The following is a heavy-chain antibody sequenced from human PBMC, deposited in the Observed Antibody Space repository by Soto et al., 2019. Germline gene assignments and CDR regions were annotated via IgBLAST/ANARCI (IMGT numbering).Heavy chain of an antibody. V-gene: IGHV3-11*01. D-gene: IGHD3-3*01. CDR2: ISTSGSTI. J-gene: IGHJ4*02. Sequence: LRLSCAASRFIFSDYYMSWIRQAPGKGLEWISYISTSGSTIFYADSVKGRFTISRDNAKNSLYLQMNSLRAEDTAVYYCARAISGVGRLDYWGQGTLVPVSS. CDR3: ARAISGVGRLDY. CDR1: RFIFSDYY.